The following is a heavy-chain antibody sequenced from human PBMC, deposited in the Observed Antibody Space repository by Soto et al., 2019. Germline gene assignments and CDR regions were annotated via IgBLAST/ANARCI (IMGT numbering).Heavy chain of an antibody. V-gene: IGHV4-31*03. D-gene: IGHD1-1*01. CDR2: IYYSGST. J-gene: IGHJ4*02. CDR1: GGSISSGGYY. Sequence: PSETLSLSCTVSGGSISSGGYYWIRIRQHPGKGLEWIGYIYYSGSTYYNPSLKSRVTISVDTSKNQFSLKLSSVTAADTAVYYCARVPATVQFFDYWGQGTLVTVSS. CDR3: ARVPATVQFFDY.